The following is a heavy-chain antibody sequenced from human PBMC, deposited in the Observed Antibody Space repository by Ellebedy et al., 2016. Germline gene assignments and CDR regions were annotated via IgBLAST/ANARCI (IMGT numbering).Heavy chain of an antibody. Sequence: GSLRLSXTVSGGSISSYYWSWIRQPPGKGLEWIGYIYYSGSTNYNPSLKSRVTISVDTSKNQFSLKLSSVTAADTAVYYCAGGSLYYYGSGSYMIDYWGQGTLVTVSS. CDR3: AGGSLYYYGSGSYMIDY. J-gene: IGHJ4*02. CDR1: GGSISSYY. V-gene: IGHV4-59*13. CDR2: IYYSGST. D-gene: IGHD3-10*01.